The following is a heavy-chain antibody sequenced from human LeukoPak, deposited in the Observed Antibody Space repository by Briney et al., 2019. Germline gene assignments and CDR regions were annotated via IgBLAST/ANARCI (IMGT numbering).Heavy chain of an antibody. CDR1: GGSISRYY. CDR3: AREYSGFDP. Sequence: SETLSLTCTVSGGSISRYYWSWIRQPPGKGLEWIGYIYYSGSTNYNPSLKSRVTISVDTSKNQFSLKLSSVTAADTAVYYCAREYSGFDPWGQGTLVTVSS. D-gene: IGHD5-12*01. J-gene: IGHJ5*02. V-gene: IGHV4-59*01. CDR2: IYYSGST.